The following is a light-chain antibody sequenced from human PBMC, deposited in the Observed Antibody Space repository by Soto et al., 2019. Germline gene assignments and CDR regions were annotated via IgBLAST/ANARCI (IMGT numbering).Light chain of an antibody. Sequence: QSALTQPASVSGSPGQSITIYCTGTSSDVGGYNYVSWYQQHPGKAPKLMIYDVSNRPSGVSNRFSGSKSGNTASLTISGLQAEDEADYYCSSYTSSNVVFGGGTKLTVL. V-gene: IGLV2-14*01. CDR3: SSYTSSNVV. CDR2: DVS. CDR1: SSDVGGYNY. J-gene: IGLJ2*01.